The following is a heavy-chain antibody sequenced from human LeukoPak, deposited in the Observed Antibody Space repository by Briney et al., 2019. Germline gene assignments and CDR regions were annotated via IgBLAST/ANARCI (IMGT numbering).Heavy chain of an antibody. CDR2: IYYSGST. V-gene: IGHV4-59*08. J-gene: IGHJ4*02. D-gene: IGHD3-16*01. CDR3: ARRGLGVPSYFDY. CDR1: GGSISSYY. Sequence: SETLSLTCTVSGGSISSYYWSWIRQPPGKGLEWIGYIYYSGSTNYNPSLKSRVTISVDTSKNQFSLKLSSVTAADTAVYYCARRGLGVPSYFDYWGQGTLVTVSS.